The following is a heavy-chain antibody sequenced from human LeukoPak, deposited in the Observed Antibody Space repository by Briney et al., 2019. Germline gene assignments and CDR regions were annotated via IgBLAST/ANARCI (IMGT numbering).Heavy chain of an antibody. CDR1: GFSFNNYW. J-gene: IGHJ4*02. Sequence: GSLRLSCAVSGFSFNNYWMSWVRQAPGKGLEWVANIKQDGSEKYYVDSVKGRFSISRDNAKNSLYLQMNSLRAEDTAVYYCARDYDFWNGYLDYWGQGTLVTVSS. D-gene: IGHD3-3*01. CDR2: IKQDGSEK. CDR3: ARDYDFWNGYLDY. V-gene: IGHV3-7*05.